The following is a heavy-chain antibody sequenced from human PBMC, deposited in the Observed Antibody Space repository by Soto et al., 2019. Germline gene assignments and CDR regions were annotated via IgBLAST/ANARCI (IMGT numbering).Heavy chain of an antibody. CDR1: GDSVSSNSAA. Sequence: PSQTLSLTCAISGDSVSSNSAAWNWIRQSPSRGLEWLGRTYYRSKWYNDYAVSVKGRITINPDTSKNQFSLQLNSVTPEDTAVYYCARDSSYQPPRPLGYYDYWGQGTLVTVSS. J-gene: IGHJ4*02. V-gene: IGHV6-1*01. D-gene: IGHD2-2*01. CDR3: ARDSSYQPPRPLGYYDY. CDR2: TYYRSKWYN.